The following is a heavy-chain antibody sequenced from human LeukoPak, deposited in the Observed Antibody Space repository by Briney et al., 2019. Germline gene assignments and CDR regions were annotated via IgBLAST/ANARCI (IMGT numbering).Heavy chain of an antibody. CDR1: GFTFSNYW. J-gene: IGHJ4*02. Sequence: GGSLRLSCTASGFTFSNYWMSWVRQAPEKGLEWVAHIKYDASEKYYVDPVKGRFSISRDNAKNSLYLQMNTLRAEDTAVYYCARTEGAPTYWGQGILVTVSS. V-gene: IGHV3-7*03. CDR2: IKYDASEK. D-gene: IGHD3-16*01. CDR3: ARTEGAPTY.